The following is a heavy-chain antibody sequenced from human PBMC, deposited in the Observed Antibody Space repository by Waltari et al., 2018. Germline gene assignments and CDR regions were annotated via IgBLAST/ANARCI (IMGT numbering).Heavy chain of an antibody. D-gene: IGHD3-22*01. V-gene: IGHV1-3*03. J-gene: IGHJ4*02. CDR1: GYTFTSYA. CDR2: INAGNGNT. Sequence: QVQLVQSGAEVKKPGASVKVSCKASGYTFTSYAMHWVRQAPGQRLEWMGWINAGNGNTKYSQEFQGRVTITRDTSASTAYMELGSLRSEDMAVYYCARGISGYEYYYSSGLHPSDYWGQGTLVTVSS. CDR3: ARGISGYEYYYSSGLHPSDY.